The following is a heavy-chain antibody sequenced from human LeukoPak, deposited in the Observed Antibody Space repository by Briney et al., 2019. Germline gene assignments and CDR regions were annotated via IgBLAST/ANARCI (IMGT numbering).Heavy chain of an antibody. Sequence: QPGGSLRLSCAVSGFTFSSYAMNWVRQAPGKGLEWVSGTSGSGAGTYYADSVKGRFTISRDNSKNTLYLQMNSLRAEDTAVYYCAKMVREFYTIPYYFDYWGQGTLVTVSS. CDR1: GFTFSSYA. V-gene: IGHV3-23*01. CDR3: AKMVREFYTIPYYFDY. D-gene: IGHD2-8*01. CDR2: TSGSGAGT. J-gene: IGHJ4*02.